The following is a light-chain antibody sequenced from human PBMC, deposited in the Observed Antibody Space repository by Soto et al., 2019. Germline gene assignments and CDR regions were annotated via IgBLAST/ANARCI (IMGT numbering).Light chain of an antibody. J-gene: IGKJ1*01. V-gene: IGKV1-5*03. CDR3: QQYSAKWS. CDR1: ESISSW. CDR2: KAS. Sequence: DIQMTHSPSTLSASVGDSVTITCRASESISSWLAWFQQKPGKAPKLLIQKASILESGVPSRFSGSESGTEFTLTISSLQPDDFATYFCQQYSAKWSFGQGTKVEIK.